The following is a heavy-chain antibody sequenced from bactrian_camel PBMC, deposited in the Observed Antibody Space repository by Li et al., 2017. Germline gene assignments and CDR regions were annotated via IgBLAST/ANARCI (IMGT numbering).Heavy chain of an antibody. CDR2: RDGGST. J-gene: IGHJ4*01. Sequence: HVQLVESGGGSVQAGGSLRLSCTYTYRRYCMGWFRQAPGKEREGVAARDGGSTYYAESVKGRFTITQDTAKDTLYLQMNSLEPEDTAIYYCAADLQWCVVVTSIRTPAWVIGARGPRSPS. CDR3: AADLQWCVVVTSIRTPAWV. V-gene: IGHV3-3*01. CDR1: TYRRYC. D-gene: IGHD2*01.